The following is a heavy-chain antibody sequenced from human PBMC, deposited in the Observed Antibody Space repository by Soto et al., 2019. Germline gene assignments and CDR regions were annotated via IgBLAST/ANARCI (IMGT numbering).Heavy chain of an antibody. J-gene: IGHJ4*02. CDR1: GGSISSYY. V-gene: IGHV4-59*01. CDR2: IYYSGGT. Sequence: SVTLSLTCTVSGGSISSYYWSWILQHPGKGLEWIGYIYYSGGTNYNPSLKSRVTISVDTSKNQFSLKLSSVTAADTAVHYCARVSAMLYDYWGQGTLVTVSS. CDR3: ARVSAMLYDY. D-gene: IGHD2-8*01.